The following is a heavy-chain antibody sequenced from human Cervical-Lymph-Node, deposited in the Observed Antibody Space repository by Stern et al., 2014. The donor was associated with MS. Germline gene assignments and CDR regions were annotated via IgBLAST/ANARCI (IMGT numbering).Heavy chain of an antibody. D-gene: IGHD3-10*01. Sequence: QVQLVESGGGLVKPGGSLRLSCAASGVSITDHYMNWVRQAPGKGLEWLSYISSGSSFTSYSDSVKGRFTISRDNAKNSLYLQMHSLGAEDTAVYYCARRLLRGVKDGFDLWGQGTVVTVSS. CDR2: ISSGSSFT. CDR3: ARRLLRGVKDGFDL. J-gene: IGHJ3*01. CDR1: GVSITDHY. V-gene: IGHV3-11*06.